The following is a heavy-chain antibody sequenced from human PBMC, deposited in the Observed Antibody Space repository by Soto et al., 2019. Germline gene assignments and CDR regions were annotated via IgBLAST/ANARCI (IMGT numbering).Heavy chain of an antibody. CDR2: IIPIFGTA. CDR3: ARGIAANTYYFDY. CDR1: GGTFSSYA. D-gene: IGHD6-13*01. J-gene: IGHJ4*02. V-gene: IGHV1-69*13. Sequence: SVKVSCKASGGTFSSYAISWVRQAPGQGLEWMGGIIPIFGTANYAQKFQGRVTITADESTSTAYMELSSLRSEDTSVYYCARGIAANTYYFDYWGQGTLVTVSS.